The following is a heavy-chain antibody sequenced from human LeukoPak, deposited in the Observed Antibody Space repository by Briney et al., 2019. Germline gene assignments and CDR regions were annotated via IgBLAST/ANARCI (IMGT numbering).Heavy chain of an antibody. J-gene: IGHJ4*02. D-gene: IGHD3-10*01. CDR2: INSEGSTT. CDR3: AVRSGEFDY. Sequence: PGGSLRLSCAASGFTFSSYGMHWVRQAPGKGLVWVSHINSEGSTTTYADSVKGRFTISRDNAENTLYLQMNSLRAEDTAVYYCAVRSGEFDYWGQGTLVTVSS. CDR1: GFTFSSYG. V-gene: IGHV3-74*01.